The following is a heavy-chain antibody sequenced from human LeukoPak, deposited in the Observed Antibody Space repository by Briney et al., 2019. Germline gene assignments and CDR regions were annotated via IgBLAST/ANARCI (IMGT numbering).Heavy chain of an antibody. CDR2: IYYSGST. Sequence: ASETLSLTCTVSSGSISSYYWSWIRQPPGKGLEWIGYIYYSGSTNYNPSLKSRVTISVDTSKNQFSLKLSSVTAADTAVFYCARYSNYGDYYGMDVWGQGTTVTVSS. CDR3: ARYSNYGDYYGMDV. V-gene: IGHV4-59*01. J-gene: IGHJ6*02. CDR1: SGSISSYY. D-gene: IGHD4-11*01.